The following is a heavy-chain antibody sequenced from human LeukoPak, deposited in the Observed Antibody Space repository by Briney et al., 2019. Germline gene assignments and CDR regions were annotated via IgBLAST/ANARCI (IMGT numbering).Heavy chain of an antibody. CDR3: ARVSSKATVRGLITKKNYYYYYMDV. CDR2: IKQDGSEK. CDR1: GFTFSSYW. D-gene: IGHD3-10*01. Sequence: PGGSLRVSCAASGFTFSSYWMSWVRQAPGKGLEWVANIKQDGSEKYYVDSVKGRFTISRDNAKNSLYLQMNSLRAEDTAVYYCARVSSKATVRGLITKKNYYYYYMDVWGKGTTVTISS. V-gene: IGHV3-7*01. J-gene: IGHJ6*03.